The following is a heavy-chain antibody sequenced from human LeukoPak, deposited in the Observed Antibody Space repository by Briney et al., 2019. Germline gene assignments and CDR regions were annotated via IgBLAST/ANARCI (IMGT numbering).Heavy chain of an antibody. Sequence: GGSLRLSCAGSGYNFRNYWMHWVRQAPGKGLVWVSRINSDGSSTSYADSVRGRFTISRDNSKNTLYLQMNSLRAEDTAVYYCAKERQPTVVMEYYFDYWGQGTLVTVSS. CDR2: INSDGSST. J-gene: IGHJ4*02. V-gene: IGHV3-74*01. CDR3: AKERQPTVVMEYYFDY. CDR1: GYNFRNYW. D-gene: IGHD4-23*01.